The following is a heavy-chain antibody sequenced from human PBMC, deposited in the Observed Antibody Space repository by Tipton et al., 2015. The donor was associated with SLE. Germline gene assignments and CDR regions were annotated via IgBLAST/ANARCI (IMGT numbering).Heavy chain of an antibody. Sequence: GLVKPSQTLSLTCAISGDSVSSNSAAWNWIRQSPSRGLEWLGRTYYRSKWYNDYAVSVKSRITINPDTSKNQFSLQLSSVTAADTAVYYCARGGAFLAAAFDFDYWGQGTLVTVSS. CDR1: GDSVSSNSAA. V-gene: IGHV6-1*01. D-gene: IGHD6-13*01. J-gene: IGHJ4*02. CDR3: ARGGAFLAAAFDFDY. CDR2: TYYRSKWYN.